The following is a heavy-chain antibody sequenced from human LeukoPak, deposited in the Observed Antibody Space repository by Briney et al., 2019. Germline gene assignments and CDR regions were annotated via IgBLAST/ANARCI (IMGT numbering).Heavy chain of an antibody. CDR2: ISSSSSYI. J-gene: IGHJ4*02. CDR3: ARDGAGYQLLHDY. V-gene: IGHV3-21*01. D-gene: IGHD2-2*01. CDR1: GFTFSSNS. Sequence: KPGGSLRLSCAASGFTFSSNSMNWVRRAPGKGLEWVSSISSSSSYIYYADSVKGRFTISRDNAKNSLYLQMNSLRAEDTAVYYCARDGAGYQLLHDYWGQGTLVTVSS.